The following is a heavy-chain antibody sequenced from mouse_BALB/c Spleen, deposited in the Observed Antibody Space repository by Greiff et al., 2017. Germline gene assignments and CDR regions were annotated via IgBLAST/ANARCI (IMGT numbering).Heavy chain of an antibody. V-gene: IGHV1-63*01. Sequence: QVQLQQSGAELVRPGTSVKISCKASGYAFTNYWLGWVKQRPGHGLEWIGDIYPGSGNTYYNEKFKGKATLTADKSSSTAYMQLSSLTSEDSAVYFCARRGLTGAMDYWGQGTSVTVSS. CDR2: IYPGSGNT. J-gene: IGHJ4*01. CDR1: GYAFTNYW. CDR3: ARRGLTGAMDY. D-gene: IGHD1-1*01.